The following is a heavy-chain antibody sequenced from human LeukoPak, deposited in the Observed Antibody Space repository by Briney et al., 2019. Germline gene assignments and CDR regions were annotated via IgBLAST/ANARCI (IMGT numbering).Heavy chain of an antibody. D-gene: IGHD5-12*01. CDR2: ISGSGDNT. Sequence: GGSLRLSCAASGFTFSNYAMSWVRQAPRKGLEWVSIISGSGDNTHYADSVKGRFTISRDNSKNTLYLQMKTLRAEDTAIYYCARRGWLINFDYWGQGTLVTVSS. J-gene: IGHJ4*02. CDR3: ARRGWLINFDY. V-gene: IGHV3-23*01. CDR1: GFTFSNYA.